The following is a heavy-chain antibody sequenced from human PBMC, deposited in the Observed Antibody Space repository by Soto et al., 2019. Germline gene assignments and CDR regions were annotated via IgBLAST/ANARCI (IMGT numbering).Heavy chain of an antibody. CDR3: AREGYYDSSGSGY. J-gene: IGHJ4*02. CDR2: IYYSGST. V-gene: IGHV4-30-4*01. D-gene: IGHD3-22*01. Sequence: SETLSLTCTVSGGSISSGDYYWSWIRQPPGKGLEWIGYIYYSGSTYYNPSLKSRVTISVDTSKNQFSLKLSSVTAADTAVYYCAREGYYDSSGSGYWGQGTLVTAPQ. CDR1: GGSISSGDYY.